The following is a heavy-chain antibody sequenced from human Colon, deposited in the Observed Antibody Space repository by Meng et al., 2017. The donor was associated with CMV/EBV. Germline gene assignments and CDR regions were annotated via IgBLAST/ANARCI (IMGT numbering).Heavy chain of an antibody. D-gene: IGHD1-26*01. CDR1: GFTFSSHW. J-gene: IGHJ4*02. CDR3: TTNRQVGAVDY. Sequence: WSASGFTFSSHWIDWVRQAPGQGRVWILRINPDESITNYADSVKGRFTISRDNAKNTVYLQMNSLRADDTAMYYCTTNRQVGAVDYWGQGTLVTVSS. CDR2: INPDESIT. V-gene: IGHV3-74*01.